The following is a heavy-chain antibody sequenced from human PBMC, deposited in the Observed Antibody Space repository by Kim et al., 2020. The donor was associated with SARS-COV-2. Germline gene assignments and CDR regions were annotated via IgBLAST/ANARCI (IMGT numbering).Heavy chain of an antibody. V-gene: IGHV3-74*01. D-gene: IGHD2-15*01. Sequence: GRCTISRDNAKNTLYLQMNSLRAEDTAVYYCARDRLNEIVVVVPTLYMDVWGKGTTVTVSS. J-gene: IGHJ6*03. CDR3: ARDRLNEIVVVVPTLYMDV.